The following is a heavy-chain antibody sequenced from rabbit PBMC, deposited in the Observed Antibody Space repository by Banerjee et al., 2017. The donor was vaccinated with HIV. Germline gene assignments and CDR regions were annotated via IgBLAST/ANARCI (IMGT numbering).Heavy chain of an antibody. CDR2: IYAGSSGST. J-gene: IGHJ6*01. CDR3: ARERYDDYGDFDL. V-gene: IGHV1S40*01. Sequence: QSLEESGGGLVQPEGSLTLTCKASGFSFSSSYYIQWVRQAPGKGLEWIGSIYAGSSGSTWYASWAKGRFTISKTSSTTVTLQMTSLTAADTATYFCARERYDDYGDFDLWGPGTLVTVS. CDR1: GFSFSSSYY. D-gene: IGHD2-1*01.